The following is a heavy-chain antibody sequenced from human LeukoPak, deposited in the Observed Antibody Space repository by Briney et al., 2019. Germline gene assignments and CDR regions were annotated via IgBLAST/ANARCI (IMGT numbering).Heavy chain of an antibody. V-gene: IGHV3-53*01. CDR1: GGSFSGYF. Sequence: QPSETLSLTCAVYGGSFSGYFWSWIRQPPGKGLEWVSVIYTGGATHYADSAKGRFTISRDNSKNTLFLQMNSLRGEDTAVYFCAAVGSSIYWGQGTLVTVSS. D-gene: IGHD1-26*01. CDR3: AAVGSSIY. CDR2: IYTGGAT. J-gene: IGHJ4*02.